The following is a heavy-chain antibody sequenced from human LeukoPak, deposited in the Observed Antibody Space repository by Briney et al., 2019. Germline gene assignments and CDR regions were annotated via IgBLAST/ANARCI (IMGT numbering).Heavy chain of an antibody. CDR2: IHYSVST. CDR3: ARGGSSWYADY. Sequence: PSETLSLTCSVSGASISTYYWSWSRQPPQKGLEWIGYIHYSVSTSYNPSLKRRVTMSVDTSNDQFSLKVSSVPAADTAVYYCARGGSSWYADYWGQGTLVTVSS. V-gene: IGHV4-59*01. CDR1: GASISTYY. J-gene: IGHJ4*02. D-gene: IGHD6-13*01.